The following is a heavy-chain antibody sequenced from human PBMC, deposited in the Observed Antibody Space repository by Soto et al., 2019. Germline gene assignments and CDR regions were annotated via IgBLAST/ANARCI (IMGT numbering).Heavy chain of an antibody. V-gene: IGHV3-48*03. J-gene: IGHJ4*02. CDR3: ARDPNGYLRSVDY. CDR1: GFTFSSYE. D-gene: IGHD2-8*01. CDR2: ISSSGSTI. Sequence: GGSLRLSCAASGFTFSSYEMNWVRQAPGRGLEWVSYISSSGSTIYYADSVKGRFTISRDNAKNSLYLQMNSLRAEDTAVYYCARDPNGYLRSVDYWGQGTLVTVSS.